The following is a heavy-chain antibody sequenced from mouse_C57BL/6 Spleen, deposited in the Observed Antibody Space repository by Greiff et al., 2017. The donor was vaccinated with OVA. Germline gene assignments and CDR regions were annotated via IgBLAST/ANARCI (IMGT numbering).Heavy chain of an antibody. J-gene: IGHJ1*03. D-gene: IGHD1-1*01. V-gene: IGHV2-5*01. Sequence: VQLKESGPGLVQPSQSLSITCTVSGFSLTSYGVHWVRQSPGKGLEWLGVIWRGGSTDYNAAFMSRLSITKDNSKSQVFFKMNSLQADDTAIYYCAKGATVVAQWYFDVWGTGTTVTVSS. CDR3: AKGATVVAQWYFDV. CDR2: IWRGGST. CDR1: GFSLTSYG.